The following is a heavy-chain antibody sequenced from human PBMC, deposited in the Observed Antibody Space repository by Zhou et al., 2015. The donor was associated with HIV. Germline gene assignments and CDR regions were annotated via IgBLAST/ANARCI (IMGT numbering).Heavy chain of an antibody. J-gene: IGHJ4*02. V-gene: IGHV3-23*04. Sequence: EVQLVESGGGLVQPGGSLRLSCAASGFSFRNYDMGWVRQAPGKGLEWVSAISSSGDYIYYADSVKGRFTISRDNSKNTLYLQMNSLRAEDTAVYYCAKESYGDYSPFEYWGQGTLVTVSS. CDR3: AKESYGDYSPFEY. CDR1: GFSFRNYD. D-gene: IGHD4-17*01. CDR2: ISSSGDYI.